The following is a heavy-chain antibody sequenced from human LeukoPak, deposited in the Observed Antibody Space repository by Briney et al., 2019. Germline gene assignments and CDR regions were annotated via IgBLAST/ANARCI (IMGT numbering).Heavy chain of an antibody. J-gene: IGHJ4*02. V-gene: IGHV5-51*01. Sequence: GESLKISCKTSGSRFSSYWIAWVRQMPGKDLEWMGIIYPGDSDTRYSASFQGQVTISADKSISTAYLQWSSLKASDTAMYYCARRVSSSLPFDYWGQGTLVTVSS. CDR1: GSRFSSYW. CDR3: ARRVSSSLPFDY. CDR2: IYPGDSDT. D-gene: IGHD6-6*01.